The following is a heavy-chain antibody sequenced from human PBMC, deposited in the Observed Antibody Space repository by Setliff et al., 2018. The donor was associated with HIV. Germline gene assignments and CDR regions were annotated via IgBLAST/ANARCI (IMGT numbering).Heavy chain of an antibody. J-gene: IGHJ4*02. CDR1: GASISSHNYY. Sequence: LSLTCTVSGASISSHNYYWGWIRQSPGKGLEWIASIRSSGDTYYNPSLQSRVIVSVDTSNNQISLKLTSVTAADTAVYYCTIPASSLAPNWGRGTQVTVSS. CDR2: IRSSGDT. V-gene: IGHV4-39*01. CDR3: TIPASSLAPN.